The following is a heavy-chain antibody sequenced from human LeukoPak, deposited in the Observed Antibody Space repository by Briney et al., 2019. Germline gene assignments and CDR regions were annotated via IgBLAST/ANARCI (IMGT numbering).Heavy chain of an antibody. CDR3: ARDVDWNYFDY. V-gene: IGHV3-30-3*01. CDR2: ISYDGSNK. D-gene: IGHD1-1*01. Sequence: GGSLRLSCAASGVTFSSYAMHWVRQAPGKGLEWVAVISYDGSNKYYADSVKGRFNISRDNSKNTLYPQMTSLRAEDTAVYYCARDVDWNYFDYWGQGTLVTVSS. J-gene: IGHJ4*02. CDR1: GVTFSSYA.